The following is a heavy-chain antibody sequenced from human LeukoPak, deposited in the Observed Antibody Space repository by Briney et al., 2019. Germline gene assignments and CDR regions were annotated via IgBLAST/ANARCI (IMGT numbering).Heavy chain of an antibody. CDR1: GGSLSGYY. CDR3: ARGYSSGWYIDY. Sequence: SETLSLTCAVYGGSLSGYYWSWIRQPPGKGLEWIGEINHSGSTNYNPSLKSRVTISVDTSKNQFSLKLSSVTAADTAVYYCARGYSSGWYIDYWGQGTLVTVSS. D-gene: IGHD6-19*01. V-gene: IGHV4-34*01. CDR2: INHSGST. J-gene: IGHJ4*02.